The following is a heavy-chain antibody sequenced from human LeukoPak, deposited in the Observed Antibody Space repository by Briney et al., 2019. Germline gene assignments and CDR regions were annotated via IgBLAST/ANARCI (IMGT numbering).Heavy chain of an antibody. CDR3: AREGRGPAGYYYGMDA. V-gene: IGHV3-21*01. J-gene: IGHJ6*02. CDR2: ISSSSSYI. D-gene: IGHD2-15*01. Sequence: PGGSLRLSCAASGFTFSSYSMNWVRQAPGKGLEWVSSISSSSSYIYYADSVKGRFTISRDNAKNSLYLQMNSLRAEDTAVYYCAREGRGPAGYYYGMDAWGQGTTVTVSS. CDR1: GFTFSSYS.